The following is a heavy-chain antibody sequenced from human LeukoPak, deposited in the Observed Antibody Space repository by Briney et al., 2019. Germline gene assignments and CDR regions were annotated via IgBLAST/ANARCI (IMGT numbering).Heavy chain of an antibody. CDR2: IYYSGST. D-gene: IGHD3-22*01. V-gene: IGHV4-59*01. Sequence: SETLSLTCTVSGGSISSYYWSWIRQPPPKGLEWIGYIYYSGSTNYNPSLKSRVTISVDTSKNQFSLKLSSVTAADTAVYYCARDSSGYYHWFDPWGQGTLVTVSS. CDR1: GGSISSYY. J-gene: IGHJ5*02. CDR3: ARDSSGYYHWFDP.